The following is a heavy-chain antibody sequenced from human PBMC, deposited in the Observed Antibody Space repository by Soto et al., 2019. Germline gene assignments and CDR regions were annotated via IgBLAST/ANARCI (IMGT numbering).Heavy chain of an antibody. Sequence: QVQLVQSGAEVKKPGSSVKVSCKASGGTFSSYAISWVRQAPGQGLEWMGGIIPIFGTANYAQKYQGRATITAHKSTSTAYMELSSLRSEDTDVYYCASAKPSSIAARPSYYYYGMDVWGQGTTVIVSS. V-gene: IGHV1-69*06. CDR2: IIPIFGTA. D-gene: IGHD6-6*01. CDR3: ASAKPSSIAARPSYYYYGMDV. J-gene: IGHJ6*02. CDR1: GGTFSSYA.